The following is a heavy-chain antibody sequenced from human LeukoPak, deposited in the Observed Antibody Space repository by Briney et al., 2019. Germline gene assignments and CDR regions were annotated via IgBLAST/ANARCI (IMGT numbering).Heavy chain of an antibody. Sequence: PGGSLRLSCAASGFTFSSYVMNWVRQAPGKGLEWVSAISGSGSNTYYADSVKGRFTISRDNSKDTLYLQTNSLRAEDTAVYYCASRYCSSTSCSLDWGQGTLVTVSS. CDR3: ASRYCSSTSCSLD. CDR2: ISGSGSNT. V-gene: IGHV3-23*01. CDR1: GFTFSSYV. J-gene: IGHJ4*02. D-gene: IGHD2-2*01.